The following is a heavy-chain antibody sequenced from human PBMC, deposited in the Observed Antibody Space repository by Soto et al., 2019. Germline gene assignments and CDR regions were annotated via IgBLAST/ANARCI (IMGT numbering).Heavy chain of an antibody. CDR2: INSDGSST. D-gene: IGHD3-22*01. CDR1: GFTFSSYW. Sequence: PGGSLRLSCAASGFTFSSYWMHWVCQAPGKGLVWVSRINSDGSSTSYADSVKGRFTISRDSAKNPLYLQMNSLRAEDTAVYYCARGPYYYDSSGYYLDYWGQGTLVTVSS. CDR3: ARGPYYYDSSGYYLDY. V-gene: IGHV3-74*01. J-gene: IGHJ4*02.